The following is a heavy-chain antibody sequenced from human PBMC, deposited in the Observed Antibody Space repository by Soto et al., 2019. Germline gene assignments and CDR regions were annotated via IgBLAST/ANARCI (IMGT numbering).Heavy chain of an antibody. CDR1: GHTFTTYD. D-gene: IGHD3-22*01. CDR2: MNPNSGNT. CDR3: ARYHYYYCMDV. J-gene: IGHJ6*02. V-gene: IGHV1-8*01. Sequence: QVQLVQSGAEVRKPGASVKVSCKASGHTFTTYDINWVRQATGQGLEWMGWMNPNSGNTVYAQKFQGRVTMTRNTSINTAYMELTSLTSDDTAVYYCARYHYYYCMDVWGQGTTVTVSS.